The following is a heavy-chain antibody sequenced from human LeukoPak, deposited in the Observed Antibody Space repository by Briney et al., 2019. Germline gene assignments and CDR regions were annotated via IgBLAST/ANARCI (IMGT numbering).Heavy chain of an antibody. CDR1: GFAFSSYW. CDR3: ARGSSGYYYHWFDP. CDR2: INSDGTTT. V-gene: IGHV3-74*01. J-gene: IGHJ5*02. D-gene: IGHD3-22*01. Sequence: GGSLRLSCAASGFAFSSYWMHWVRQAPGKGLVWVSRINSDGTTTTYADSVKGRFTIYRDNAKNTLYLRMNSLRAEDTAVYYCARGSSGYYYHWFDPWGQGTLVTVSS.